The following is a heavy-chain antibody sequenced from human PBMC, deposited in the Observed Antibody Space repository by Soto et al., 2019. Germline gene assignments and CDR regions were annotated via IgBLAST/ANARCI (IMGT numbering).Heavy chain of an antibody. CDR3: ARVRSGWGIDY. J-gene: IGHJ4*02. CDR2: IYHSGST. Sequence: SETLSLTCTVSGGSISSGGYYWSWIRQQPGKGLECIGYIYHSGSTYYNPSLKSRVTISVDRSKNQFSLKLSSVTAADTAVYYCARVRSGWGIDYWGQGTLVTVSS. V-gene: IGHV4-30-2*01. D-gene: IGHD6-19*01. CDR1: GGSISSGGYY.